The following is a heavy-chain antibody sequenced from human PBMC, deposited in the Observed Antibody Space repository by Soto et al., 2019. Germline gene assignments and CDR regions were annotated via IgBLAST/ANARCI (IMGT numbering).Heavy chain of an antibody. V-gene: IGHV1-69*01. J-gene: IGHJ4*02. D-gene: IGHD3-10*01. Sequence: VQLVQSGAEVKKPGSSVKVSRKASGGIFSTYAISLLRQAPWQGLEGMGGIIPIFGTPNYAQRFQGRVTITADESTSTAYMELSRLRSEDTAVYYCARDRDDYGSGNYYNRIDFWGQGTLVTVSS. CDR1: GGIFSTYA. CDR2: IIPIFGTP. CDR3: ARDRDDYGSGNYYNRIDF.